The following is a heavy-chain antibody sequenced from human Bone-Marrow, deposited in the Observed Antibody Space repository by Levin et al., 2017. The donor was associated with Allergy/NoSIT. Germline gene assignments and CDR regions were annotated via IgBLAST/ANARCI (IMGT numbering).Heavy chain of an antibody. CDR3: ARARWELYSPDAYDV. V-gene: IGHV3-30*03. CDR2: VSYNGVNK. Sequence: GGSLRLSCVASGFTFKSLGMHWVRLTPGKGLEWLAVVSYNGVNKDYADSVRGRFTVSKDASETTLYLQMDSLRVEDTAVYYCARARWELYSPDAYDVWGQGTVVTVS. J-gene: IGHJ3*01. CDR1: GFTFKSLG. D-gene: IGHD4-23*01.